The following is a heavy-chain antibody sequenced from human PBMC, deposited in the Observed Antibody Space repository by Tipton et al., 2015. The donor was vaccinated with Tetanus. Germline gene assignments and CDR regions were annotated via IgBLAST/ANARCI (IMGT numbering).Heavy chain of an antibody. CDR1: GFTFSSYD. Sequence: SLRLSCAASGFTFSSYDMHWVRQATGKGLEWVSAIGTAGDTYYPGSVKGRFTISRENAKNSLYLQMNSLRAGDTAVYYCARGVSHVDTAMVWDYYYGMDVWGQVTSVTVSS. D-gene: IGHD5-18*01. CDR2: IGTAGDT. J-gene: IGHJ6*02. CDR3: ARGVSHVDTAMVWDYYYGMDV. V-gene: IGHV3-13*01.